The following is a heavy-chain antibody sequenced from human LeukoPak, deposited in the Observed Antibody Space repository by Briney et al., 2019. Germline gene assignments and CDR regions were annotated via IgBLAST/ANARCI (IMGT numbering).Heavy chain of an antibody. CDR2: ISGSGSSA. V-gene: IGHV3-23*01. D-gene: IGHD5-24*01. CDR3: AKSSRDGYKSVFDY. CDR1: GFTSNSHG. J-gene: IGHJ4*02. Sequence: PGGSLRLSCAGSGFTSNSHGMSWVRQAPGKGLEWVSSISGSGSSAFYADSVKGRFTVSRDNSKNTLSLQMNSLRPEDTAVYYCAKSSRDGYKSVFDYWGQGTLVTVSS.